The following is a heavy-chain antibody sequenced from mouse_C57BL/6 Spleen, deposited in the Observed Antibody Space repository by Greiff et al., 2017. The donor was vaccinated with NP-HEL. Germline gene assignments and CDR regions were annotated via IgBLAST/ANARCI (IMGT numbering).Heavy chain of an antibody. J-gene: IGHJ1*03. CDR2: IWSGGST. CDR3: ARNPSDDGRRGYFDV. V-gene: IGHV2-2*01. D-gene: IGHD2-3*01. Sequence: QVQLKESGPGLVQPSQSLSITCTVSGFSLTSYGVHWVRQSPGKGLEWLGVIWSGGSTDYNAAFISRLSISKDNSKSQVFFKMNSLQADDTAIYYCARNPSDDGRRGYFDVWGTGTTVTVSS. CDR1: GFSLTSYG.